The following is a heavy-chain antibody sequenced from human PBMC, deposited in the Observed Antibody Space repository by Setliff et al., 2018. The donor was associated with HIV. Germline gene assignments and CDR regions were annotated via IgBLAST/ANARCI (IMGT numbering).Heavy chain of an antibody. CDR3: ARDVGSSSYFDY. Sequence: GGSLRLSCAASGFTFSGHSMNWVRQAPGKGLEWVSYISSSSTIYYADSVKGRFTISRDNAKNSLYLQMDSLRAEDTAVYYCARDVGSSSYFDYWGQGTLVTVSS. CDR1: GFTFSGHS. D-gene: IGHD6-6*01. V-gene: IGHV3-48*01. J-gene: IGHJ4*02. CDR2: ISSSSTI.